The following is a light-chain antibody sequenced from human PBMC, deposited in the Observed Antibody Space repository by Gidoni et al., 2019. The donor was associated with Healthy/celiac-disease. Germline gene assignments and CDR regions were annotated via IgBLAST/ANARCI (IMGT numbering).Light chain of an antibody. J-gene: IGLJ2*01. Sequence: QSVLTQPPSVSGAPGQRVPISCTGSSPNIGAGYDVHWYQQLPGTAPKLLIYGNSNRPSGVPDRFSGSKSGTSASLAITGLQAEDEADYYCQSYDSSLSGSDVVFGGGTKLTVL. CDR3: QSYDSSLSGSDVV. V-gene: IGLV1-40*01. CDR1: SPNIGAGYD. CDR2: GNS.